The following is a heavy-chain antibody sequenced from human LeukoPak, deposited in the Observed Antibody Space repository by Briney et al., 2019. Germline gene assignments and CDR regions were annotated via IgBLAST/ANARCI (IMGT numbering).Heavy chain of an antibody. Sequence: PSETLSLTCAVYGGSFSGYYWRWIRQPPGKGLEWIGEINHSGSTNYNPSLKSRVTISVDTSKNQFSLKLSSVTAADTAVYYCARGQGAVAGTPFDYWGQGTLVAVSS. CDR3: ARGQGAVAGTPFDY. J-gene: IGHJ4*02. CDR1: GGSFSGYY. CDR2: INHSGST. D-gene: IGHD6-19*01. V-gene: IGHV4-34*01.